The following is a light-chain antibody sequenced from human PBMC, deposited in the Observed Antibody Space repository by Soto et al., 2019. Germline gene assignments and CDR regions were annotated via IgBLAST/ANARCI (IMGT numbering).Light chain of an antibody. CDR3: QQYYSYPRT. CDR2: AAS. J-gene: IGKJ1*01. V-gene: IGKV1-8*01. CDR1: QGISSY. Sequence: AMHIYQYQSSFSASTGDRVTITCRASQGISSYLAWYQQKPGKAPKLLIYAASTLQSGVPSRFSGSGSGTDFTLTISCLQPEDFATYYCQQYYSYPRTFGQGTKVDIK.